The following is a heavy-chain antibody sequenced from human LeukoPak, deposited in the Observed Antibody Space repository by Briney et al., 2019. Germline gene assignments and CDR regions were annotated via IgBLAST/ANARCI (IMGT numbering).Heavy chain of an antibody. J-gene: IGHJ5*02. Sequence: GGSLRLSCAASGFTFSDYSMNWVRQAPGKGLEWVSYISSSSSTIFYADSVKGRFTISRDKAKNSLYLQMNSLRAEDTAVYYCVRVPDISAAGNWFDPWGQGILVTVSS. CDR3: VRVPDISAAGNWFDP. CDR2: ISSSSSTI. D-gene: IGHD6-13*01. CDR1: GFTFSDYS. V-gene: IGHV3-48*01.